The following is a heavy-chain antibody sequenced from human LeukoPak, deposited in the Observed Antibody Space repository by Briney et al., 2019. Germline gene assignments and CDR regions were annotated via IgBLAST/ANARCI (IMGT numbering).Heavy chain of an antibody. V-gene: IGHV6-1*01. CDR1: GDSVSSNSAA. D-gene: IGHD2-21*02. CDR3: ARDQAYCGGDCYPPLYYYGMDV. J-gene: IGHJ6*02. Sequence: SQTLSLTCAISGDSVSSNSAAWNWIRQSPSRGLEWLGRTYYRSKLYNDYAVSVKSRITINPDTSKNQFSLQLNSVTPEDTAVYYCARDQAYCGGDCYPPLYYYGMDVWGQGTTVTVSS. CDR2: TYYRSKLYN.